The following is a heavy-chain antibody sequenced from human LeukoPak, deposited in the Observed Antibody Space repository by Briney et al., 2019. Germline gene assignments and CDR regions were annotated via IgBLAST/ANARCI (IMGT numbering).Heavy chain of an antibody. D-gene: IGHD5-18*01. CDR1: GFTFSSSA. CDR3: AKVDTAMLRSFDC. Sequence: GGSLRLSCAASGFTFSSSAMSWVRLAPGKGLEWASTISGSGGSTYYADSVKGRFTISRDNSKNTLYLQMNSLRAEDTAVYYCAKVDTAMLRSFDCWGQGTLVTVSS. J-gene: IGHJ4*02. CDR2: ISGSGGST. V-gene: IGHV3-23*01.